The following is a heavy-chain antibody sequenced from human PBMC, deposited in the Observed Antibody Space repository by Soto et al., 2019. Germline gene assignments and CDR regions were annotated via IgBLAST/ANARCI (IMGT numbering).Heavy chain of an antibody. CDR2: ISASNGNR. CDR1: GYDFSSYG. Sequence: QVQLVQSGAEVKKPGPSVKVSCKAPGYDFSSYGISRVRQAPGQALEWKGWISASNGNRDYAQQYQRRVTMTSDTCRSTGYMEPRSLRSDDTAVYYCVRDPQRNDYWGQGTLVNVSS. CDR3: VRDPQRNDY. D-gene: IGHD6-25*01. V-gene: IGHV1-18*04. J-gene: IGHJ4*02.